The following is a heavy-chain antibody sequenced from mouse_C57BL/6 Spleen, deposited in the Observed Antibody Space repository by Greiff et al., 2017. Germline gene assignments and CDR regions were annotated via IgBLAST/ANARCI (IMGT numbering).Heavy chain of an antibody. J-gene: IGHJ4*01. CDR1: GYTFTSYW. CDR3: ARRGDGDYGYAMDD. Sequence: QVQLQQPGAELVKPGASVKLSCKASGYTFTSYWMHWVKQRPGQGLEWIGMIHPNSGSTNYNEKFKSKATMTVDKSSSTAYMQLSSLTAEDSAVYYCARRGDGDYGYAMDDWGQGTSVTVSS. CDR2: IHPNSGST. D-gene: IGHD2-13*01. V-gene: IGHV1-64*01.